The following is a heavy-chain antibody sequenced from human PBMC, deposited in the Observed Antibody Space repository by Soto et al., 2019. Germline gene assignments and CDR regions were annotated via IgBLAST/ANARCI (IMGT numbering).Heavy chain of an antibody. V-gene: IGHV3-23*01. CDR2: ISRSGNTA. J-gene: IGHJ4*02. CDR3: VKGDYLTNTVTAPFDF. D-gene: IGHD2-21*02. CDR1: GFTFDNYA. Sequence: GGSLRLSCAASGFTFDNYAMSWVRQAPGRGLQWVSAISRSGNTAYYVDSVTGRFTISRDNSKNTLYLQMISLRAEDTAVYYCVKGDYLTNTVTAPFDFWGQGTLVTVSS.